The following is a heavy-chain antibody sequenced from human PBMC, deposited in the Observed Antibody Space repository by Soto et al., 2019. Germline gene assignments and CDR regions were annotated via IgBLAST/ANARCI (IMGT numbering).Heavy chain of an antibody. CDR2: IIPIFGTA. D-gene: IGHD3-22*01. V-gene: IGHV1-69*01. J-gene: IGHJ3*02. CDR3: ASLKYYYDSSGYLRDAFDI. CDR1: GGTFSSYA. Sequence: QVQLVQSGAEVKKPGSSVKVSCKASGGTFSSYAISWVRQAPGQGLEWMGGIIPIFGTANYAQKFQGRVTITADESTSTAYMELNSLRSEDTAVYYCASLKYYYDSSGYLRDAFDIWGQGTMVTVSS.